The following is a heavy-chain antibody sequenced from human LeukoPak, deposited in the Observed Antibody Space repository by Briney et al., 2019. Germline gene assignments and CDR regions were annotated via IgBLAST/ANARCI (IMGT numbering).Heavy chain of an antibody. V-gene: IGHV1-69*06. CDR2: IIPIFGTA. Sequence: SVKVSCKASGGTFSSYAISWVRQAPGQGLEWMGGIIPIFGTANYAQKFQGRVTITADKSTSTAYMELSSLGSEDTAVYYCARETGYCSSTSCYLYYYGMDVWGKGTTVTVSS. CDR3: ARETGYCSSTSCYLYYYGMDV. D-gene: IGHD2-2*01. J-gene: IGHJ6*04. CDR1: GGTFSSYA.